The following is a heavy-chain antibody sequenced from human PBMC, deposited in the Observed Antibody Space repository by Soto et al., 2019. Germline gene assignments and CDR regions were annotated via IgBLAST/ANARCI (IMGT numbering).Heavy chain of an antibody. V-gene: IGHV3-53*01. Sequence: GGSLRLSCAASGFTVSSNYMSWVRQAPGKGLEWVSVIYSGGSTYYADSVKGRFTISRDNSKNTLYLQMNSLRAEDTAVYYCARVQKDIVVVPAATPVYYYGMDVWGQGTTVTVSS. CDR1: GFTVSSNY. D-gene: IGHD2-2*01. J-gene: IGHJ6*02. CDR2: IYSGGST. CDR3: ARVQKDIVVVPAATPVYYYGMDV.